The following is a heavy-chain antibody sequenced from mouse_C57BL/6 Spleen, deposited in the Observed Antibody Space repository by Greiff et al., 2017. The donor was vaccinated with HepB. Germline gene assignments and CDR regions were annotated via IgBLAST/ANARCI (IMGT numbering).Heavy chain of an antibody. CDR2: IYPGDGDT. CDR1: GYAFSSSW. J-gene: IGHJ3*01. D-gene: IGHD2-5*01. CDR3: AMDSNFPY. Sequence: VQLQQSGPELVKPGASVKISCKASGYAFSSSWRNWVKQRPGKGLEWIGRIYPGDGDTNYNGKCKGKATLTADKSSSTAYMQLSSLTSEDSAVYFCAMDSNFPYWVLGTLVTVSA. V-gene: IGHV1-82*01.